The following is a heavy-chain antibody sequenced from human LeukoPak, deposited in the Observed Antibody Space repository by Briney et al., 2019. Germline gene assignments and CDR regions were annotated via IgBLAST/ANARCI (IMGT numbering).Heavy chain of an antibody. CDR2: ISGSGGST. V-gene: IGHV3-23*01. CDR1: GFTFSSYA. D-gene: IGHD6-19*01. J-gene: IGHJ4*02. CDR3: AKFGDHGYTSDWYMNYFDY. Sequence: QPGGSLRLSCAASGFTFSSYAMSWVRQAPGKGLEWVSTISGSGGSTYYADSVKGRFTNPRDNSKNTLYLQMSSLRAEDTAVYYCAKFGDHGYTSDWYMNYFDYWGQGTLVTVSS.